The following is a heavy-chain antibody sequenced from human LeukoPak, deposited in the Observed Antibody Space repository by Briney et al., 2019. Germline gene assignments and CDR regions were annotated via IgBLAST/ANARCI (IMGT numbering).Heavy chain of an antibody. J-gene: IGHJ6*02. D-gene: IGHD2-2*01. Sequence: SETLSLTCTVSGGSISSYYWSWIRQPPGKGLEWIGYIYYSGSTNCNPSLKSRVTISVDTSKNQFSLKLSSVTAADTAVYYCARGGYLGYCSSTSCYYGMDVWGQGTTVTVSS. V-gene: IGHV4-59*01. CDR2: IYYSGST. CDR3: ARGGYLGYCSSTSCYYGMDV. CDR1: GGSISSYY.